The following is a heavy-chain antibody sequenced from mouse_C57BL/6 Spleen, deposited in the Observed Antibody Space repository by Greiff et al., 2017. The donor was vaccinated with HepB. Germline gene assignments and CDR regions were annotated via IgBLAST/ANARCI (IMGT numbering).Heavy chain of an antibody. CDR3: ARDNYPFAY. CDR2: ISDGGSYT. J-gene: IGHJ3*01. CDR1: GFTFSSYA. Sequence: EVQLQESGGGLVKPGGSLKLSCAASGFTFSSYAMSWVRQTPEKRLEWVATISDGGSYTYYPDNVKGRFTISRDNAKNNLYLQMSHLKSEDTAMYYCARDNYPFAYWGQGTLVTVSA. D-gene: IGHD1-1*01. V-gene: IGHV5-4*01.